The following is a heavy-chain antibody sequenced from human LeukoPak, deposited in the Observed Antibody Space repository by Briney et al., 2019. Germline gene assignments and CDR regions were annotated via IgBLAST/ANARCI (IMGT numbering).Heavy chain of an antibody. CDR2: INSDGSST. Sequence: GGSLRLSCAASGFTFSSYWMHWVRQAPGKGLVWVSRINSDGSSTSYADSVEGRFTISRDNAENTLYLQMNSLRAEDTAVYYCASTKWLARFDYWGQGTLVTVSS. CDR3: ASTKWLARFDY. V-gene: IGHV3-74*01. J-gene: IGHJ4*02. D-gene: IGHD6-19*01. CDR1: GFTFSSYW.